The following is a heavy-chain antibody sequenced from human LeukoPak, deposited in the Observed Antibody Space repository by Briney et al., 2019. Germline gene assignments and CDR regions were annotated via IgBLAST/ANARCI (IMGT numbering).Heavy chain of an antibody. CDR1: GGSISSGSYY. CDR3: ARELGFLEWLSYNWFDP. Sequence: SETLSLTCTVSGGSISSGSYYWSWIRQPAGKGLEWIGRIYTSGSTNYNPSLKSRVTISVDTSKNQFSLKLSSVTAADTAVYYCARELGFLEWLSYNWFDPWGQGILVTVSS. V-gene: IGHV4-61*02. D-gene: IGHD3-3*01. J-gene: IGHJ5*02. CDR2: IYTSGST.